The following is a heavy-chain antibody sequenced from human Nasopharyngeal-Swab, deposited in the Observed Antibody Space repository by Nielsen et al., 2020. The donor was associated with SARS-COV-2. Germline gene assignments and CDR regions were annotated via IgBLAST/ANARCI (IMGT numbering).Heavy chain of an antibody. CDR2: ISGSGGST. D-gene: IGHD6-6*01. Sequence: GESLKISCAASGFTFSSYEMNWVRQAPGKGLEWVSAISGSGGSTYYADSVKGRFTISRDNSKNTLYLQMNSLRAEDTAVYYCAKLASSSAFDHWGQGTLVTVSS. J-gene: IGHJ4*02. V-gene: IGHV3-23*01. CDR1: GFTFSSYE. CDR3: AKLASSSAFDH.